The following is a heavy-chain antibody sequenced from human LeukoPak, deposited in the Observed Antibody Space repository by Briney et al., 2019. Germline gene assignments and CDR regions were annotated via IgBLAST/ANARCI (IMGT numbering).Heavy chain of an antibody. CDR2: ISSSSSTI. CDR3: ARSPQNYDFWSGLVAGWFDP. J-gene: IGHJ5*02. D-gene: IGHD3-3*01. CDR1: GFTFSSYG. V-gene: IGHV3-48*01. Sequence: GGSLRLSCAASGFTFSSYGMSWVRQAPGKGLEWVSYISSSSSTIYYADSVKGRFTISRDNAKNSLYLQMNSLRAEDTAVYYCARSPQNYDFWSGLVAGWFDPWGQGTLVTVSS.